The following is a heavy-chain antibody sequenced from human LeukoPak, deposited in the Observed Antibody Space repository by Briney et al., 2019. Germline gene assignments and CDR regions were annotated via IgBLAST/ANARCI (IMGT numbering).Heavy chain of an antibody. CDR1: GFTFSTYA. CDR2: ISSDGNHK. CDR3: ARDRLPPPGVYCFDP. V-gene: IGHV3-30-3*01. D-gene: IGHD5-12*01. J-gene: IGHJ5*02. Sequence: GGSLRLSCAASGFTFSTYAMHWVRQAPGKGLEWVAAISSDGNHKHFADSVRGRSTISRDNSKNTLFLQMNSLRPDDTAVYYCARDRLPPPGVYCFDPWGQGTLVTVSS.